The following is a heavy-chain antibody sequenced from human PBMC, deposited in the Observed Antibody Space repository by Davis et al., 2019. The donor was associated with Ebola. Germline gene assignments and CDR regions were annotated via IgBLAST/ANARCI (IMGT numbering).Heavy chain of an antibody. Sequence: GESLKISCAASEFTFSSYSMNWVRQAPGKGLEWVSSISSSSTYIYHADSVKGRFTVSRDNAKNSLYLQMNSLRAEDTAVYYCARSRDYILYYFDYWGQGTLVTVSS. CDR3: ARSRDYILYYFDY. CDR1: EFTFSSYS. J-gene: IGHJ4*02. CDR2: ISSSSTYI. D-gene: IGHD2/OR15-2a*01. V-gene: IGHV3-21*01.